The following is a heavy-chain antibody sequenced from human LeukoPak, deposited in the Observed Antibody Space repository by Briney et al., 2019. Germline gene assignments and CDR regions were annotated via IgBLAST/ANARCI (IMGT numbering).Heavy chain of an antibody. J-gene: IGHJ4*02. CDR2: INPGSGAA. CDR3: ARDGGSGWNLDY. V-gene: IGHV1-2*02. D-gene: IGHD6-19*01. CDR1: GYTFTSYY. Sequence: ASVKVSCKASGYTFTSYYMHWVRQAPGQGLEWMGWINPGSGAAKNAQKFQGRVTMTRDTSISTAYMDLSRLTSDDTAVYYCARDGGSGWNLDYWGQGTLVTVSS.